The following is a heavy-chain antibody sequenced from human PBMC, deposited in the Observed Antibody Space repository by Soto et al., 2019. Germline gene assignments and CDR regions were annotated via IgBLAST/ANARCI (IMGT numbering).Heavy chain of an antibody. CDR1: GYTFTSYG. J-gene: IGHJ6*02. V-gene: IGHV1-18*01. Sequence: GAPAKVSCKASGYTFTSYGISWVRQAPGQGLEWMGWISASNANTNYAQNFQGRVTMTTDTSTSTAYMELRSLRSDDTAVYYCARGGVATIPGVPYYYYGMDVWGQGTTVTVSS. D-gene: IGHD5-12*01. CDR2: ISASNANT. CDR3: ARGGVATIPGVPYYYYGMDV.